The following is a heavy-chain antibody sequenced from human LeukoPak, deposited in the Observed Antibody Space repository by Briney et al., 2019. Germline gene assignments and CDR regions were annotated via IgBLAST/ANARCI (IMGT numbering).Heavy chain of an antibody. J-gene: IGHJ3*02. V-gene: IGHV4-59*01. CDR2: IYYSGST. CDR3: ARAGYSSGLKNDAFDI. CDR1: GGSISSYY. Sequence: SETLSLTCTVSGGSISSYYWSWIRQPPGKGLEWIGYIYYSGSTNYNPSLKSRVTISVDTSKNQFSLKLSSVTAADTAVYYCARAGYSSGLKNDAFDIWGQGTMVTVSS. D-gene: IGHD6-19*01.